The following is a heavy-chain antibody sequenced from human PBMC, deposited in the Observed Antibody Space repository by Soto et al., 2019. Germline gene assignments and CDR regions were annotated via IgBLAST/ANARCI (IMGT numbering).Heavy chain of an antibody. D-gene: IGHD2-15*01. J-gene: IGHJ6*02. V-gene: IGHV1-18*01. CDR3: ARARIFYGLDV. CDR1: GYTFTSFG. CDR2: INAYNVYNGNT. Sequence: QVQLVQSGAEVKKPGASVKVSCKASGYTFTSFGISWVRQAHGQGLEWMGWINAYNVYNGNTNYAQNLQGRVTMTTDTSTSTAYMELRSLRSDDTAVYYCARARIFYGLDVWGQGTTVTVSS.